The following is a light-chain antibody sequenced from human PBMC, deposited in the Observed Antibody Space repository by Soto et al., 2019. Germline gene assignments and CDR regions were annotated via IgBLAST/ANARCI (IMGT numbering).Light chain of an antibody. CDR2: AAS. Sequence: DIQMNQSPSSLSASVGDRVTITCRASQSISSYLNWYQQKPGKAPKHLIYAASSLQSGIPSRFSGSGSGTDFTLSISSLQPEDFATYYCQQSYSTPITFGQGTRLEIK. V-gene: IGKV1-39*01. J-gene: IGKJ5*01. CDR3: QQSYSTPIT. CDR1: QSISSY.